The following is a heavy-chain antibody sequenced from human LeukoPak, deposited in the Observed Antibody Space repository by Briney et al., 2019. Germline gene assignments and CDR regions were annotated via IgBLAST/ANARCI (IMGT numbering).Heavy chain of an antibody. J-gene: IGHJ4*02. CDR2: ISSSGNPI. V-gene: IGHV3-48*04. D-gene: IGHD1-26*01. CDR3: ATGNAVGAPDWDYFNY. Sequence: TGGSLRLSCAASGFTFSSYSMNWVRQAPGRGLEWISYISSSGNPIYYADSVKGRFTISRDNAKNSLYLQMNSLRVDDSALYYCATGNAVGAPDWDYFNYWGQGTLVTVSS. CDR1: GFTFSSYS.